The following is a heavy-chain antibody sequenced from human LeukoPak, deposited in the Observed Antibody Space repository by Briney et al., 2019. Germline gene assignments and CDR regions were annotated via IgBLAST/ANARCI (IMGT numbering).Heavy chain of an antibody. Sequence: GGSLRLSCAASGFTFSSYAMHWVRQAPGKGLEWVAVISYDGSNKYYADSVKGRFTISRGNSKNTLYLQMNSLRAEDTAVYYCAREGGAFDYWGQGTLVTVSS. CDR3: AREGGAFDY. CDR2: ISYDGSNK. CDR1: GFTFSSYA. V-gene: IGHV3-30*04. D-gene: IGHD3-16*01. J-gene: IGHJ4*02.